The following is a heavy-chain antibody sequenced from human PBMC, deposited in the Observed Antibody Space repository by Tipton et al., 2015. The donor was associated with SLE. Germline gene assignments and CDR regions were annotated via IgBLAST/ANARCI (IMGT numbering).Heavy chain of an antibody. CDR3: ARDYSSGYFDY. Sequence: SLRLSCAASGFTFSSYSMNWVRQAPGKGLEWVSYISSSSSTIYYADSVKGRFTISRDNAKNSLYLQMNSLRAEDTAVYYCARDYSSGYFDYWGQGTLVTVSS. CDR2: ISSSSSTI. D-gene: IGHD6-19*01. J-gene: IGHJ4*02. CDR1: GFTFSSYS. V-gene: IGHV3-48*01.